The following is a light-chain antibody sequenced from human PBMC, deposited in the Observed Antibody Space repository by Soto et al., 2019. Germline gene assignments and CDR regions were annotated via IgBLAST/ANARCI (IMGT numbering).Light chain of an antibody. Sequence: ATQSVSNNYLAWYQQKPGQAPRLLIYAASTRATGIPARFRGSGSGTEFTLTISSLQPEDFATYYCLQDYNYPRTFGQGTKVDIK. J-gene: IGKJ1*01. CDR2: AAS. CDR3: LQDYNYPRT. CDR1: QSVSNNY. V-gene: IGKV3D-7*01.